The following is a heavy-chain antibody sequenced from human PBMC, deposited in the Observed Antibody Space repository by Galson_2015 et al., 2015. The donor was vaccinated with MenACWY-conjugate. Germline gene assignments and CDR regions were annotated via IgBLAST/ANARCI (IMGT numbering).Heavy chain of an antibody. CDR1: GFTFSSYT. D-gene: IGHD2-15*01. Sequence: SLRLSCAASGFTFSSYTVNWVRQTPGKGLEWVSGVSSSGLTTYYADSVRGRFTISRDKSKNTLDLQMNSLRVEDTAVYYCTRDLDIVVALCEYWGQGTLVTVSS. V-gene: IGHV3-23*01. CDR2: VSSSGLTT. CDR3: TRDLDIVVALCEY. J-gene: IGHJ4*02.